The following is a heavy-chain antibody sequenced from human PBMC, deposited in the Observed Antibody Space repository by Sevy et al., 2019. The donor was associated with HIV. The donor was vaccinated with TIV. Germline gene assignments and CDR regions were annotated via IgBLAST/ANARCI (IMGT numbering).Heavy chain of an antibody. V-gene: IGHV1-2*06. D-gene: IGHD5-18*01. CDR3: ARGLQLADAFDI. CDR1: GYTFTGYY. CDR2: INPNSGGT. J-gene: IGHJ3*02. Sequence: ASMKVSCKASGYTFTGYYMHWVRQAPGQGLEWMGRINPNSGGTNYAQKFQGRVTMTRDTSISTAYMELSRLRSDDTAVYYCARGLQLADAFDIWGQGTMVTVSS.